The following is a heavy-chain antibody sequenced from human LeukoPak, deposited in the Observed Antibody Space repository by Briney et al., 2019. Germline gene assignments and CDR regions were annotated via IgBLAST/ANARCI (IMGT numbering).Heavy chain of an antibody. CDR1: GGSISSSSYY. Sequence: SETLSLTCTVSGGSISSSSYYWGWIRQPPGKGLEWIGSIYYSGSTYYNPSLKSRVTISVDTSKNQFSLKLSSVTAADTAVYYCARLHPIEMAIDHWGQGTLVTVSS. D-gene: IGHD5-24*01. CDR2: IYYSGST. V-gene: IGHV4-39*01. CDR3: ARLHPIEMAIDH. J-gene: IGHJ4*02.